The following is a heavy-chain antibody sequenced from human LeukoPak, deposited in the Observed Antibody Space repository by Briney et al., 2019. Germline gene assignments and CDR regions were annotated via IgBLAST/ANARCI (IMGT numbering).Heavy chain of an antibody. CDR1: GFTFSSYA. D-gene: IGHD4-23*01. Sequence: GRSLRLSCAASGFTFSSYAIHWVRQAPGKGLEWVAVISYDGYNKYYADSVKGRFTISRDNSENTLYLQMNSLRAEDTAVYYCARGRPHGNDYWGQGTLVTVSS. J-gene: IGHJ4*02. V-gene: IGHV3-30-3*01. CDR2: ISYDGYNK. CDR3: ARGRPHGNDY.